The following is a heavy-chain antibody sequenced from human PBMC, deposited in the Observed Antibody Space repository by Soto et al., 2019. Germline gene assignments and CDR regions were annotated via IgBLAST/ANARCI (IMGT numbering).Heavy chain of an antibody. CDR3: AKAGLYCSGGSCYYFDY. Sequence: GGSLRLSCAASGFTFSSYAMSWVRQAPGKGLEWVSAISGSGGSTYYADSVKGRFTISRDNSKNTLYLQMNSLRAEDTAVYYCAKAGLYCSGGSCYYFDYWGQGTLVTSPQ. D-gene: IGHD2-15*01. CDR1: GFTFSSYA. J-gene: IGHJ4*02. CDR2: ISGSGGST. V-gene: IGHV3-23*01.